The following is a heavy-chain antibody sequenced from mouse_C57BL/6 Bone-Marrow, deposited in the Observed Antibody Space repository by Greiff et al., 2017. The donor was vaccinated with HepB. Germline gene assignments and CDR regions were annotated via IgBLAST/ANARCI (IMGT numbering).Heavy chain of an antibody. V-gene: IGHV1-18*01. CDR3: ARRKTAQAFYFDY. Sequence: EVQLQQSGPELVKPGASVKIPCKASGYTFTDYNMDWVKQSHGKSLEWIGDINPNNGGTIYNQKFKGKATLTVDKSSSTAYMELRSLTSEDTAVYYCARRKTAQAFYFDYWGQGTTLTVSS. CDR2: INPNNGGT. D-gene: IGHD3-2*02. CDR1: GYTFTDYN. J-gene: IGHJ2*01.